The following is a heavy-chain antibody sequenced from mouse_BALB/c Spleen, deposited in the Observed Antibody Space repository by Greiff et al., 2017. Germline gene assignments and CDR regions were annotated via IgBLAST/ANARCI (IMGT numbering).Heavy chain of an antibody. J-gene: IGHJ4*01. CDR2: ISSGGSYT. CDR1: GFTFSSYG. D-gene: IGHD4-1*01. Sequence: EVMVVESGGDLVKPGGSLKLPCAASGFTFSSYGMSWVRQTPDKRLEWVATISSGGSYTYYPDSVKGRFTISRDNAKNTLYLQMSSLKSEDTAMYYCARWDEGGAMDYWGQGTSVTVSS. CDR3: ARWDEGGAMDY. V-gene: IGHV5-6*02.